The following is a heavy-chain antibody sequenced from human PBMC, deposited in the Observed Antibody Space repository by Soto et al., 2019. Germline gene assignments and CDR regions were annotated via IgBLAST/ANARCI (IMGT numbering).Heavy chain of an antibody. D-gene: IGHD2-15*01. CDR3: GRDGGGGSNCLNWFDP. J-gene: IGHJ5*02. CDR1: GFTFSSYS. Sequence: EVQLVESGGGLVQPGGSLRLSCAASGFTFSSYSMNWVRQAPGKGLEWVSYISSSSTTKYYADSLKGRFTISRDNAKNSLYLHMNGLRAEDTAVYYCGRDGGGGSNCLNWFDPWGQGTMVTVSS. V-gene: IGHV3-48*01. CDR2: ISSSSTTK.